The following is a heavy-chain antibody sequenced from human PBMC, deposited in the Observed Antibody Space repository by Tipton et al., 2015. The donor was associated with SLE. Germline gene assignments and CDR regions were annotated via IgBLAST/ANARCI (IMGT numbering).Heavy chain of an antibody. CDR2: ISYGGST. CDR1: GGSINTYY. CDR3: ARHPTTVTTPWEWYFDL. Sequence: TLSLTCTISGGSINTYYWSWIRQPPGKGLEWIGYISYGGSTNYSPSLKSRVTISVDTSKNQFSLGLNSMTAADTAVYYCARHPTTVTTPWEWYFDLWGRGTLVTVSS. D-gene: IGHD4-17*01. V-gene: IGHV4-59*08. J-gene: IGHJ2*01.